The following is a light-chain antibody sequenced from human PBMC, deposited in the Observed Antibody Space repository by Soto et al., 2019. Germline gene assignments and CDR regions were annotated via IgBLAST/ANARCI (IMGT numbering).Light chain of an antibody. Sequence: EIVMTQSPATLSVSPGDRATLSYRASQSVSSNLAWYQQKPGQAPRLLIYGASIRATGIPARFSGSGSGTEFTLTISSLQSEDFAVYYCQQYNNWLRTFGQGTKLEIK. V-gene: IGKV3D-15*01. J-gene: IGKJ2*01. CDR3: QQYNNWLRT. CDR1: QSVSSN. CDR2: GAS.